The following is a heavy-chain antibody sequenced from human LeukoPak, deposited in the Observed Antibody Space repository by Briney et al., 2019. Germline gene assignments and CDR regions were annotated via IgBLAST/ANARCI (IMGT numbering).Heavy chain of an antibody. J-gene: IGHJ4*02. CDR2: IWYDGSNK. CDR1: GFTFSSYG. V-gene: IGHV3-33*01. CDR3: ASATYYDILTGYAPLDY. Sequence: GRSLRLPCAASGFTFSSYGMHWVRQAPGKGLEWVAVIWYDGSNKYYADSVKGRFTISRDNSKNTLYLQMNSLRAEDTAVYYCASATYYDILTGYAPLDYWGQGTLVTVSS. D-gene: IGHD3-9*01.